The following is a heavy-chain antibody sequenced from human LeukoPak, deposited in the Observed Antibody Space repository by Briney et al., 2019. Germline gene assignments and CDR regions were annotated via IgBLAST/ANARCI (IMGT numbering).Heavy chain of an antibody. Sequence: GESLRLSCAASGFGFSNYWMSWVRQAPGKGLEWVANMNADGSEKNYFDSVKGRFTISRDNARDSLYLQMNSLRAEDTAVYYCARDRGYSNFDYWGQGTLLTVSS. CDR1: GFGFSNYW. V-gene: IGHV3-7*01. J-gene: IGHJ4*02. D-gene: IGHD4-11*01. CDR2: MNADGSEK. CDR3: ARDRGYSNFDY.